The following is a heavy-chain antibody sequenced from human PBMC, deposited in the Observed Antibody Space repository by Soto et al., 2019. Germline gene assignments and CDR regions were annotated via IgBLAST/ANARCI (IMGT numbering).Heavy chain of an antibody. Sequence: GGSLRLSCAASGFTFSSYAMSWVRQAPGKGLEWVSAISGSGGSTYYADSVKGRFTISRDNSKNTLYLQMNSLRAEDTAVYYCAKEFIVVVPAARAHDALDIWGQGTMVTVSS. V-gene: IGHV3-23*01. J-gene: IGHJ3*02. CDR3: AKEFIVVVPAARAHDALDI. D-gene: IGHD2-2*01. CDR2: ISGSGGST. CDR1: GFTFSSYA.